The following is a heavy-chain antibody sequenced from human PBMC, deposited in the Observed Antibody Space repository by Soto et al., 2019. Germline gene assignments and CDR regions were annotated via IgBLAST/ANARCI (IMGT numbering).Heavy chain of an antibody. J-gene: IGHJ6*02. CDR1: GDSIGTYN. V-gene: IGHV4-59*08. Sequence: QVQLQASGPGLVKPSDTLSLTCTVSGDSIGTYNWGWIRQPPGKRLEWIGYIYSNGGTSYNPALKSPVPISADTSTKQFSLRLSSVTAADTAVYYCVRQGIGALHGLVDVWGQGTTVTVSS. CDR3: VRQGIGALHGLVDV. CDR2: IYSNGGT. D-gene: IGHD1-26*01.